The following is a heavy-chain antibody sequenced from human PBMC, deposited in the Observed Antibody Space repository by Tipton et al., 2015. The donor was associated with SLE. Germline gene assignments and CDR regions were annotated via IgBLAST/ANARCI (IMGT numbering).Heavy chain of an antibody. Sequence: QLVQSGAEVKKPGASVKVSCKASGYTFTSYGISWVRQAPGQGLEWMGRIIPIFGTANYAQKFQGRVTIIADESTSTAYMELSSLRSEDTAVYYCARHLRFLEWLSAFDIWGQGTMVTVSS. J-gene: IGHJ3*02. D-gene: IGHD3-3*01. V-gene: IGHV1-69*18. CDR1: GYTFTSYG. CDR3: ARHLRFLEWLSAFDI. CDR2: IIPIFGTA.